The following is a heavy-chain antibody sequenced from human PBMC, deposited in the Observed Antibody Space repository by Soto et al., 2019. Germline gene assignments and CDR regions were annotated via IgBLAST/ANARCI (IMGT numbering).Heavy chain of an antibody. D-gene: IGHD6-6*01. CDR3: ERWRAAHPFDP. Sequence: PSETLSLTCTVSGGSMSSYYWSWIRQPPGKGLEWIGYIYYSGSANYNPSLKSRVTISVDTSKNQFSLKLSSVTAADTAVYYCERWRAAHPFDPWGQGTLVTVSS. V-gene: IGHV4-59*01. J-gene: IGHJ5*02. CDR1: GGSMSSYY. CDR2: IYYSGSA.